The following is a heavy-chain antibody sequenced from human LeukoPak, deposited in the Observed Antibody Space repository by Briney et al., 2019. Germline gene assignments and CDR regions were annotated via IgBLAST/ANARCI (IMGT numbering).Heavy chain of an antibody. CDR1: GYTFTSYG. V-gene: IGHV1-18*01. Sequence: ASVKVSCKASGYTFTSYGISWVRQAPGQGLEWMGWISAYNGNTNYAQRLQGRVTMTTDTSTSTAYMELRSLRSDDTAVYYCVYYDFWSGYYDYWGQGTLVTVSS. J-gene: IGHJ4*02. D-gene: IGHD3-3*01. CDR2: ISAYNGNT. CDR3: VYYDFWSGYYDY.